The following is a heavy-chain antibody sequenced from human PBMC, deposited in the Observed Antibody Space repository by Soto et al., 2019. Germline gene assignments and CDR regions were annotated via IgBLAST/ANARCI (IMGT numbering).Heavy chain of an antibody. V-gene: IGHV3-43*01. Sequence: EVQLVESGGVVVQPGGSLRLSCAASGFTFDDYSMHWVRQDPGKGLEWVALISWDGRSTYYADSVKGRFTVSRDNSKSSLYLQMNRLTTEDTAFYYCGKDAAASDYTNLDSWGQGALVTVSS. D-gene: IGHD4-4*01. J-gene: IGHJ4*02. CDR2: ISWDGRST. CDR1: GFTFDDYS. CDR3: GKDAAASDYTNLDS.